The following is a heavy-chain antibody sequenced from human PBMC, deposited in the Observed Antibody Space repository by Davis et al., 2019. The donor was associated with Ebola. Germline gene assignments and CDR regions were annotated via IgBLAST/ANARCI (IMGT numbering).Heavy chain of an antibody. CDR3: SRDVQFEFYDY. Sequence: GESLKISCAASGFAFSSYVMHWVRQAPGKGLVRVSRISHDGTITTYADSVRGRLTVSRDNAQNTLYLQMNSLTAEDTAVYYCSRDVQFEFYDYWGQGTLVTVSS. CDR1: GFAFSSYV. J-gene: IGHJ4*02. V-gene: IGHV3-74*01. CDR2: ISHDGTIT. D-gene: IGHD3-10*01.